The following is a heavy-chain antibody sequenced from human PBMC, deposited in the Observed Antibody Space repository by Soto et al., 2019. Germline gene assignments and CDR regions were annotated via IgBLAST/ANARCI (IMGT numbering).Heavy chain of an antibody. CDR3: AKGRYSGSWYSDY. J-gene: IGHJ4*02. CDR2: LSYDGSNQ. CDR1: GFTFSSYG. D-gene: IGHD6-13*01. Sequence: QVQLVESGGGVVQPGGSLRLSCAASGFTFSSYGMHWVRQAPGKGLEWVAILSYDGSNQYYADSVKGRFTISRDNSKHTLYLQMNSLRAEDTAMYYCAKGRYSGSWYSDYWGQGTLVAVSS. V-gene: IGHV3-30*18.